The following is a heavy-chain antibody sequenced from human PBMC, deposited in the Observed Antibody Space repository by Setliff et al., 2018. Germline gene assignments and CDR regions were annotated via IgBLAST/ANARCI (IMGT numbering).Heavy chain of an antibody. J-gene: IGHJ4*02. CDR2: IKKDGSIK. V-gene: IGHV3-7*01. D-gene: IGHD4-17*01. Sequence: PGGSLRLSCAASGFTFSTFGFHWVRQAPGKGLEWVANIKKDGSIKYYLDSVRGRFTISRDNAENSLTLQMNSLRVEDTAVYYCSRDLQGSGDYVVDYWGQGTLVTVSS. CDR1: GFTFSTFG. CDR3: SRDLQGSGDYVVDY.